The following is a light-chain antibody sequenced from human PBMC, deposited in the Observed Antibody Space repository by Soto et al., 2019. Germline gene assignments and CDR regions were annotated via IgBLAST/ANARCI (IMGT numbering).Light chain of an antibody. Sequence: EIVMTQSPATLSVSPGERATLSCRASQTVSDNLAWYQQKPGQAPRLLIYGASTRATGIPARFSGSGSETEFTLTIDTLQSEDFAVYYCQQYNIWPLTFGGGTKVDI. CDR2: GAS. CDR1: QTVSDN. J-gene: IGKJ4*01. V-gene: IGKV3D-15*01. CDR3: QQYNIWPLT.